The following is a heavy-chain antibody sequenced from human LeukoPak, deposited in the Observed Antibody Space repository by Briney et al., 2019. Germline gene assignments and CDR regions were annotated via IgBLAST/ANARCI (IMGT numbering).Heavy chain of an antibody. D-gene: IGHD6-19*01. J-gene: IGHJ4*02. CDR2: IYYSGST. CDR3: AKAGYSSGWAYFDY. V-gene: IGHV4-39*01. Sequence: SETLSLTCAVYGGSLSGYYWGWIRQPPGKGLEWIGSIYYSGSTYYSPSLKSRVTISVDTSKNQFSLKLSSVTAADTAVYYCAKAGYSSGWAYFDYWGQGTLVTVSS. CDR1: GGSLSGYY.